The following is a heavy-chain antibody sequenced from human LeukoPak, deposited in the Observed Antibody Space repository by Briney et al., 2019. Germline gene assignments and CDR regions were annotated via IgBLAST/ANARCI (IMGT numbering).Heavy chain of an antibody. Sequence: RASVKVSCTASGYTFTGYYVHWVRQAPGQGLEWMGWINPNSGGTNSAQKFQGRVTMTRDTSITTAHMEMSRLRSDDTAVYYCARDQGQLANYYYYGMDVWGQGTTVTVSS. CDR2: INPNSGGT. CDR1: GYTFTGYY. D-gene: IGHD6-13*01. V-gene: IGHV1-2*02. CDR3: ARDQGQLANYYYYGMDV. J-gene: IGHJ6*02.